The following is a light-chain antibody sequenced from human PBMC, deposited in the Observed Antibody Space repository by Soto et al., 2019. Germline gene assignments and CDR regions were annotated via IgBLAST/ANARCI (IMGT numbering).Light chain of an antibody. CDR2: DVT. V-gene: IGLV2-11*01. Sequence: QSVLTQPRSVSGSPGQSVTISCTGTSSDVGGYNFVSWYQQHPGKGPNFMIYDVTKRPSGVPDRFSGSKSGNTASLTISGLQAEDEADYYCCSYVGSYTSYVFGTGTKVTVL. CDR3: CSYVGSYTSYV. J-gene: IGLJ1*01. CDR1: SSDVGGYNF.